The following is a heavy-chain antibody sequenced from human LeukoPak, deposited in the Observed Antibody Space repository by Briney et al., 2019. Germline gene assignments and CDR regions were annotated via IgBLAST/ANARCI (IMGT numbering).Heavy chain of an antibody. CDR2: INPNSGGT. Sequence: ASVKVSCKASGYTFTGYYMHWVRQAPGQGLEWMGWINPNSGGTNYAQKFQGRVTMTRDTSISTAYMELSRLRSDDTAVYYCARDRYGDSYFDYWGQGTLVTVSS. CDR1: GYTFTGYY. CDR3: ARDRYGDSYFDY. D-gene: IGHD4-17*01. J-gene: IGHJ4*02. V-gene: IGHV1-2*02.